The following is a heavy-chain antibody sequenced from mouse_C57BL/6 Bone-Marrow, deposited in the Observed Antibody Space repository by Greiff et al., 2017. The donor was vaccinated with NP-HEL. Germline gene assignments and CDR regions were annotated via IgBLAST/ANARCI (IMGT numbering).Heavy chain of an antibody. D-gene: IGHD1-1*01. Sequence: LEESGPELVKPGASVKISCKASGYAFSSSWMNWVQQRPGKGLEWIGRIYAGDGDTNYNGKVKGKATLTADKSSSTAYMQLSSLTSEDSAVYFCARPYDYGSFYYFDYWGQGTTLTVSS. V-gene: IGHV1-82*01. CDR1: GYAFSSSW. J-gene: IGHJ2*01. CDR3: ARPYDYGSFYYFDY. CDR2: IYAGDGDT.